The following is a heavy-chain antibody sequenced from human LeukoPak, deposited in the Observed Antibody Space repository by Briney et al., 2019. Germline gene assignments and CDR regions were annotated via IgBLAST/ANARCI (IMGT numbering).Heavy chain of an antibody. V-gene: IGHV3-30*02. CDR1: GFDLSRNG. D-gene: IGHD3-22*01. CDR2: IRYDGSKT. J-gene: IGHJ4*02. CDR3: AKDLESVYYYDSSGYYSRPGYFDY. Sequence: GGSLRLSCAASGFDLSRNGMHWVRQAPGKGLEWVSFIRYDGSKTFYGDSVTGRFTISRDNSMNTLYLQMNSLRAEDTAVYYCAKDLESVYYYDSSGYYSRPGYFDYWGQGTLVTVSS.